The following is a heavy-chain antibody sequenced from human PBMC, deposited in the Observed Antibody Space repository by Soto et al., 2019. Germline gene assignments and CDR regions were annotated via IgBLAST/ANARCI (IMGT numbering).Heavy chain of an antibody. Sequence: EVQLLESGGGLVQPGGSLRLSCAASGFTFSSYAMSWVRQAPGKGLEWVSAISGSGGSTYYADSVKGRFTISRDNSKYAVYLQMNSLRAEDTAVYYCAKEYSGVVVPDGMFAYWGQGTLVTVSS. D-gene: IGHD2-2*01. CDR3: AKEYSGVVVPDGMFAY. J-gene: IGHJ4*02. CDR2: ISGSGGST. V-gene: IGHV3-23*01. CDR1: GFTFSSYA.